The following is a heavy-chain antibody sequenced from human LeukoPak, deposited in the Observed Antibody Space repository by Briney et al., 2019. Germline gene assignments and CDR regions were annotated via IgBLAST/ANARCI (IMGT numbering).Heavy chain of an antibody. CDR3: ARRVRGVVIFSRAQGSFDL. J-gene: IGHJ3*01. D-gene: IGHD3-10*01. V-gene: IGHV1-8*01. Sequence: ASVKVSFKASGYTFTNYDINWVRQATGQGLEWMGWMHPSNGDTGYAQKCQGRVTMTRNTSTTTAYMELSSLRSDDTAVYYCARRVRGVVIFSRAQGSFDLWGQGTLVTVSS. CDR2: MHPSNGDT. CDR1: GYTFTNYD.